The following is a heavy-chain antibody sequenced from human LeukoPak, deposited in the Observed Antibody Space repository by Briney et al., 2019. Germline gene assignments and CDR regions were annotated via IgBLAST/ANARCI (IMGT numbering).Heavy chain of an antibody. V-gene: IGHV4-39*01. CDR2: IYYSGST. Sequence: GSLRLSCAASGFTFSSYWMIWVRQAPGKGLEWIGTIYYSGSTYYNPSLKSRVTISVDTSKNQFSLKLSSVTAADTAVYYCARGIYDYDFWSGYYNHPLSWFDPWGQGTLVTVSS. J-gene: IGHJ5*02. D-gene: IGHD3-3*01. CDR3: ARGIYDYDFWSGYYNHPLSWFDP. CDR1: GFTFSSYW.